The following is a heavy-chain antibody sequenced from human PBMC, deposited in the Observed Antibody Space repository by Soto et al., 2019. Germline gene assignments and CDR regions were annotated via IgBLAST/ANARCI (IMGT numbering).Heavy chain of an antibody. CDR2: IYPSDSDT. CDR1: GYNFAGYW. D-gene: IGHD3-3*01. V-gene: IGHV5-51*01. Sequence: GESLKISCKGSGYNFAGYWIAWVRQMPGKGLELMGVIYPSDSDTRYRPSFQGQVTISADKSISSAYLQWSSLRASDTAMYYCARGGVSTRTFDYWGQGTPVTSPQ. CDR3: ARGGVSTRTFDY. J-gene: IGHJ4*02.